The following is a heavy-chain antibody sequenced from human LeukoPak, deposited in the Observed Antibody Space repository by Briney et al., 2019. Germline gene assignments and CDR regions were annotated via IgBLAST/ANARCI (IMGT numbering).Heavy chain of an antibody. CDR3: ARGVGLHVYYFDY. CDR2: VHYSGGS. J-gene: IGHJ4*02. D-gene: IGHD3-16*01. CDR1: GGSISSTTYY. Sequence: PSETLSLTCTVSGGSISSTTYYWGWIRQSPGKGLEWIGSVHYSGGSYYNPSLKSRVTMSVDTSKTQFSLKLSSVTAADTAVYYCARGVGLHVYYFDYWGQGSLVTVSS. V-gene: IGHV4-39*07.